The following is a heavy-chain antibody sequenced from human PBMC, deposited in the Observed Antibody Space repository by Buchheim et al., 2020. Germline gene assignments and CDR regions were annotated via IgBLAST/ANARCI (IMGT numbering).Heavy chain of an antibody. CDR2: ISGSGGST. D-gene: IGHD3-22*01. CDR1: GFTFSSYA. J-gene: IGHJ5*02. Sequence: EVQLLESGGGLVQPGGSLRLSCAASGFTFSSYAMSWVRQAPGKGLEWVSAISGSGGSTYYADSVKGRFTISRDNSKNTLYLQMNSLRAEDTAVYYCAKDFYDYYDSSGYLGNWFDPWGQGTL. V-gene: IGHV3-23*01. CDR3: AKDFYDYYDSSGYLGNWFDP.